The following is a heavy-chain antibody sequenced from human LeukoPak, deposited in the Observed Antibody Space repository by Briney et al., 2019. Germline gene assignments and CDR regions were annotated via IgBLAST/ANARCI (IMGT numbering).Heavy chain of an antibody. Sequence: PGRSLRLSCAASGFTFSSYWMSWVRQAPGKGLEWVANIKQDGSEKYYVDSVKGRFTISRDNAKNSLYLQMNSLRAEDTAVYYCARDQSHILWFGELRAFETNGGMDYWGQGTLVTVSS. J-gene: IGHJ4*02. CDR1: GFTFSSYW. V-gene: IGHV3-7*01. CDR2: IKQDGSEK. CDR3: ARDQSHILWFGELRAFETNGGMDY. D-gene: IGHD3-10*01.